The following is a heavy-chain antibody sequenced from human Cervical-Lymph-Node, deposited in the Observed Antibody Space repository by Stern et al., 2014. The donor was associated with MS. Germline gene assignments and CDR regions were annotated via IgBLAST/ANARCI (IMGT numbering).Heavy chain of an antibody. V-gene: IGHV1-69*01. CDR2: TIPIFGTA. J-gene: IGHJ6*02. Sequence: QVQLVASGAEVKKPGSSVTVSCTASGGTFSSYAISGVRQAPGPGLEWLGGTIPIFGTANYAQKFPGRVPITAHHSPSKAYTALSSLRSEDTAVEYWARGELKEGLVSGMDVGGQGTTVTV. CDR1: GGTFSSYA. CDR3: ARGELKEGLVSGMDV. D-gene: IGHD1-26*01.